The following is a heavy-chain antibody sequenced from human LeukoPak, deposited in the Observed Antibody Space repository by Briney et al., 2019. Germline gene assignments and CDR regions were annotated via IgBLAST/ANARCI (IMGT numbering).Heavy chain of an antibody. J-gene: IGHJ4*02. CDR3: ARVGRAVFLEWFIDY. V-gene: IGHV4-4*02. Sequence: SGTLSLTCAVSGDSISGNNWWSWVRQPPGKGLEWIGEIYHSGGTTYNPSLKSRVTISVDTSKNQFSLKLSSVTAADTAVYYCARVGRAVFLEWFIDYWGQGTLVTVSS. CDR1: GDSISGNNW. D-gene: IGHD3-3*01. CDR2: IYHSGGT.